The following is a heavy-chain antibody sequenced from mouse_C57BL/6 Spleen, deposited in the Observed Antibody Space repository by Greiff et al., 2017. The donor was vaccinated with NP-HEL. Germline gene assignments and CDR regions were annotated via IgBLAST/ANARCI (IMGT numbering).Heavy chain of an antibody. Sequence: VQLQQSGAELVKPGASVKLSCKASGYTFTSYWMHWVKQRPGRGLEWIGMIDPNGGGTKYIEKYKSKATLTVDKPSSTDYMQLGSLTYEGSAVYYCARSDEYGSSYIDDWGQGTTLTVSS. CDR2: IDPNGGGT. D-gene: IGHD1-1*01. CDR3: ARSDEYGSSYIDD. CDR1: GYTFTSYW. J-gene: IGHJ2*01. V-gene: IGHV1-72*01.